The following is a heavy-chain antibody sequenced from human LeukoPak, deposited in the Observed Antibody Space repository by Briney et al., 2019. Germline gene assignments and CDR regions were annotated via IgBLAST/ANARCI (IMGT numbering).Heavy chain of an antibody. Sequence: PGGSLRLSCAASGFTFSGYAMSWVRQAPGQGLEWVSAISGSGGSTYYADSVKGRFTISRDNSKNTLYLQMNSLRAEDTAVYYCAKDTDYYGSGSYSDPWGQGTLVTVSS. V-gene: IGHV3-23*01. J-gene: IGHJ5*02. CDR1: GFTFSGYA. CDR2: ISGSGGST. CDR3: AKDTDYYGSGSYSDP. D-gene: IGHD3-10*01.